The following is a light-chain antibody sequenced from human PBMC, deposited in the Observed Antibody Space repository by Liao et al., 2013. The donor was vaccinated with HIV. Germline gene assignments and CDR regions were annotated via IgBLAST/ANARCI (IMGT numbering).Light chain of an antibody. CDR2: YDT. CDR1: NIGSKN. CDR3: QVWDSSGDHWV. Sequence: SYELTQPPSVSVAPGKTATITCGGNNIGSKNVHWYQQRPGQAPLLVIYYDTDRPSGIPERFAGSNSGDTATLTISRVEAGDEADYYCQVWDSSGDHWVFGGGTKLTVL. V-gene: IGLV3-21*04. J-gene: IGLJ2*01.